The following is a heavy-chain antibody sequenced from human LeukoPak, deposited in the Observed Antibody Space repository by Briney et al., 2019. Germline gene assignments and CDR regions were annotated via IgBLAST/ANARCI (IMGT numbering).Heavy chain of an antibody. Sequence: SETLSLTCTVSGDSISSYYWSWIRQPPGKGLEWIGDIYYSGSSNYNPSLKSRVTILADMSKNQFSLKLSSVTAADTAVYYCARLGRGVIIKNWFDPWGQGTLVTVPS. J-gene: IGHJ5*02. CDR2: IYYSGSS. V-gene: IGHV4-59*08. CDR1: GDSISSYY. CDR3: ARLGRGVIIKNWFDP. D-gene: IGHD3-10*01.